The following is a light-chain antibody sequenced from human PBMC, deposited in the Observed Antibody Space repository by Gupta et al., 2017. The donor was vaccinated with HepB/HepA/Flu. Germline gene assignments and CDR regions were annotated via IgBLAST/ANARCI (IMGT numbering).Light chain of an antibody. CDR3: QQRDSTPFT. CDR1: QRISSY. J-gene: IGKJ3*01. CDR2: AAS. Sequence: DIQMTQSPSSLSASVGDRVTITCRASQRISSYLNWYQQKPGKAPKLLIYAASSLQSGVPSRFSGSGYGTDFTLTISSRQPEDFATYYCQQRDSTPFTFGHGTKVDIK. V-gene: IGKV1-39*01.